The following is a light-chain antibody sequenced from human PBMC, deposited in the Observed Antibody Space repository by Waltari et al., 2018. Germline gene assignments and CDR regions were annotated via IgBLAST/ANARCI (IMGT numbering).Light chain of an antibody. CDR3: CSYAGSKVV. V-gene: IGLV2-23*01. J-gene: IGLJ2*01. CDR2: EGS. Sequence: QSALTQPASVSGSLGQPFTISCTETSSVVGGYTFVPWYQQHPGKAPKLMIYEGSKRPSGVSNRFSGSKSGNAASLTISGLQAEDEADYYCCSYAGSKVVFGGGTKLTVL. CDR1: SSVVGGYTF.